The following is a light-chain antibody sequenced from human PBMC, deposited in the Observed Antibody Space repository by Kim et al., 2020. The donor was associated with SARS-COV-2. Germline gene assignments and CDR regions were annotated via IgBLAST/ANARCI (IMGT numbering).Light chain of an antibody. CDR3: AAWDDSLNGVV. CDR2: SHN. J-gene: IGLJ2*01. V-gene: IGLV1-44*01. CDR1: GPNFGIIT. Sequence: GHRVPTSCSDSGPNFGIITLNWYHPPPERAPKLLISSHNHRPSGVPERFSGSKSGTSASLAISGLQSEDEADYYCAAWDDSLNGVVFGGGTQLTVL.